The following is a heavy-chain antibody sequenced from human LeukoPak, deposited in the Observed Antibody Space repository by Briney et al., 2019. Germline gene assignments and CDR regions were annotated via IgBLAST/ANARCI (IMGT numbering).Heavy chain of an antibody. CDR3: ARGRGGAAAGN. D-gene: IGHD6-13*01. CDR1: GGSISSSNW. CDR2: INHSGST. V-gene: IGHV4-4*02. J-gene: IGHJ4*02. Sequence: SETLSLTCAVSGGSISSSNWWSWVRQPPGKGLEWIGEINHSGSTNYNPSLKSRVTISVDTSKNQFSLKLSSVTAADTAVYYCARGRGGAAAGNWGQGTLVTVSS.